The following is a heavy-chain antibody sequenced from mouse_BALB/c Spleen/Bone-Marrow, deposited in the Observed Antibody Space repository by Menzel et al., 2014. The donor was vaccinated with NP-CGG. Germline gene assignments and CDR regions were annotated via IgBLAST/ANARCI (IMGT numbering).Heavy chain of an antibody. J-gene: IGHJ2*01. D-gene: IGHD2-4*01. CDR3: ASYDYGYYFDY. Sequence: VQLKQSGAELVKPGASAKLSCTTSGFNIKDTYMHWVKLRPEQGLEWIGRIVPANGNTKYAPKFQGKATITADTSSNTAYLQLSSLTSEDTAVYFCASYDYGYYFDYWGQGTTLTVSS. CDR1: GFNIKDTY. V-gene: IGHV14-3*02. CDR2: IVPANGNT.